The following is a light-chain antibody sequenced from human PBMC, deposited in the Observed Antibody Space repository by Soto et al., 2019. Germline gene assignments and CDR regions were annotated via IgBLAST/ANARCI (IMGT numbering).Light chain of an antibody. Sequence: QSVLTQPPSVSGSHGQSVAISCTGTSSDVGNSNGVSWYQQPPGTAPKLMIYDVSNRPSGVPDRFSGSKSGNTASLTISGLQAEDEADYYCSSYTSSSTYVFGTGTRSPS. CDR2: DVS. CDR3: SSYTSSSTYV. J-gene: IGLJ1*01. CDR1: SSDVGNSNG. V-gene: IGLV2-18*02.